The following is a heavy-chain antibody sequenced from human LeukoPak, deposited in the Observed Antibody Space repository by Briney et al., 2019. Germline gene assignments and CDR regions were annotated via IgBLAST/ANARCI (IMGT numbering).Heavy chain of an antibody. CDR1: GFTFSSYS. Sequence: PGGSLRLSCAASGFTFSSYSMNWVRQAPGKGLEWVSSISSSSSYIYYADSEKGRFTISRDHSKNTLYLQMNSLRAEDTALYYCAKREKGTTGRFFDYWGQGTLVTVSS. D-gene: IGHD4-17*01. CDR2: ISSSSSYI. J-gene: IGHJ4*02. CDR3: AKREKGTTGRFFDY. V-gene: IGHV3-21*04.